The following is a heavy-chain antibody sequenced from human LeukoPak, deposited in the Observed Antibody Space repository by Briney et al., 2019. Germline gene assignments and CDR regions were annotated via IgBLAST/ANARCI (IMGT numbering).Heavy chain of an antibody. Sequence: SETLSLTCTVSGGSISSGGYYWSWIRQHSGRGLEWIGYIYDSGSTYYNPSLKSRVTISVDTSKNHFSLKLSSVTAADTAVYYCARVTMIVVVIDYWGQGTLVTVSS. V-gene: IGHV4-31*03. D-gene: IGHD3-22*01. J-gene: IGHJ4*02. CDR2: IYDSGST. CDR3: ARVTMIVVVIDY. CDR1: GGSISSGGYY.